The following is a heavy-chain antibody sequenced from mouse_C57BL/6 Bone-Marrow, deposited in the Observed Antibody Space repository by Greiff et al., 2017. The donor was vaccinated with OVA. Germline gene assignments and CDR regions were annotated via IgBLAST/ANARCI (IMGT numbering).Heavy chain of an antibody. V-gene: IGHV5-17*01. D-gene: IGHD1-1*01. CDR3: ARQVITTVPFAY. Sequence: EVQVVESGGGLVKPGGSLKLSCAASGFTFSDYGMHWVRQAPEKGLEWVAYISSGSSTTYYADTVKGRFTISRDNAKNTLFLQMTSLRSEDTAMYYCARQVITTVPFAYWGQGTLVTVSA. CDR1: GFTFSDYG. CDR2: ISSGSSTT. J-gene: IGHJ3*01.